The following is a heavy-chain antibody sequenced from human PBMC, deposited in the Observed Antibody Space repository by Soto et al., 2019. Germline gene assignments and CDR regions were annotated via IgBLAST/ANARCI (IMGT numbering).Heavy chain of an antibody. D-gene: IGHD2-8*01. CDR3: SRVASSRSGVIVHY. Sequence: QVHLVESGGGLVEPGGPLRLSCAGSGFTFGDYYMSWIRQAPGKGLEWVSYISSSGSTIYYADSGKGRFAITRDNAKSLLDLQTPRLRAEATAAYYGSRVASSRSGVIVHYWGQGTLVTVSS. V-gene: IGHV3-11*01. J-gene: IGHJ4*02. CDR1: GFTFGDYY. CDR2: ISSSGSTI.